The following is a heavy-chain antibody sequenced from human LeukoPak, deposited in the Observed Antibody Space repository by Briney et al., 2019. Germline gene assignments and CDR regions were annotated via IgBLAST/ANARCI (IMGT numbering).Heavy chain of an antibody. D-gene: IGHD2-2*01. J-gene: IGHJ5*02. CDR3: VRGVVSTSRPPKNRFDP. CDR2: VFHDGIA. Sequence: SQTLSLSCAVDGGSFIDDFWTWIRLAPERGLELSGEVFHDGIANYNPSLKSRAIVSVDTSKRQFSLRLSSVTAADTAVYYCVRGVVSTSRPPKNRFDPWGQGTPVTVSS. CDR1: GGSFIDDF. V-gene: IGHV4-34*01.